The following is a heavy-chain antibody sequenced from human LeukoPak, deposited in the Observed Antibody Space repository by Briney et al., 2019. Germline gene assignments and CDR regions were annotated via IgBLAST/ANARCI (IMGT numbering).Heavy chain of an antibody. Sequence: PGGXLRLSCAASGFTFSSYWMSWVRQAPGKGLEWVANIKQDGSEKYYVDSVKGRFTISRDNAKNSLYLQMNSLRAEDTAVYYCARVQLERVPDYWGQGTLVTVSS. J-gene: IGHJ4*02. D-gene: IGHD1-1*01. V-gene: IGHV3-7*01. CDR1: GFTFSSYW. CDR3: ARVQLERVPDY. CDR2: IKQDGSEK.